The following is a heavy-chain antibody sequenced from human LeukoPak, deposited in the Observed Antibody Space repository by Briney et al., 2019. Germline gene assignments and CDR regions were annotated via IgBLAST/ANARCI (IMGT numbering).Heavy chain of an antibody. D-gene: IGHD1/OR15-1a*01. CDR1: GFTFNSYG. Sequence: GGSLRLSCAASGFTFNSYGISWVRQAPGKGLEWVSDISLSGDNMFYADSVKGRFTISRDNSNHTVYLQTNSLRVDDTAVYYCAKVATPNTLDAFDIWGQGTMVTVSS. V-gene: IGHV3-23*01. CDR3: AKVATPNTLDAFDI. CDR2: ISLSGDNM. J-gene: IGHJ3*02.